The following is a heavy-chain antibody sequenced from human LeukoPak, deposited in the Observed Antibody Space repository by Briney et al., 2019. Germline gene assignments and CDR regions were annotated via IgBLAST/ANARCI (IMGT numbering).Heavy chain of an antibody. Sequence: GESLKISCKGFGYSFTNYWIGWVRQLPGKGLEWMGIIYPGDSDTRYSPSFQGQVTISADKSITTAYLQWGSLKASDTAIYYCARAIPASMGPYFDYWGQGTLVTVSS. J-gene: IGHJ4*02. CDR3: ARAIPASMGPYFDY. CDR1: GYSFTNYW. D-gene: IGHD2-2*01. V-gene: IGHV5-51*01. CDR2: IYPGDSDT.